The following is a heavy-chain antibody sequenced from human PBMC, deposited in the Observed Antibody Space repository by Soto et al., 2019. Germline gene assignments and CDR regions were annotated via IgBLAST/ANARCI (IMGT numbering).Heavy chain of an antibody. Sequence: GESLKISCKGSGYSFTSYWIGWVRQMPGKGLEWMGIIYPGDSDTRYSPSFQGQVTISADKSISTAYLQWSSLKASDTAMYYCARLFSGSYYGNNWFDPWGQGTLVTV. D-gene: IGHD1-26*01. J-gene: IGHJ5*02. CDR3: ARLFSGSYYGNNWFDP. V-gene: IGHV5-51*01. CDR1: GYSFTSYW. CDR2: IYPGDSDT.